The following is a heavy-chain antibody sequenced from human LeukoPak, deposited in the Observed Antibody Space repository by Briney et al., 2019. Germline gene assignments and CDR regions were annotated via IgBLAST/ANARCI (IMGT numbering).Heavy chain of an antibody. CDR3: ARETSTWYPMDS. Sequence: GGSLRLSCAASGFTLSDFSMNWVRQAPGKGLEWVSYISSSGSPIYYADSLKGRFTISRDTAKNSLYLQINSLRAEDTAVYYCARETSTWYPMDSWGQGTLVTVSS. J-gene: IGHJ4*02. CDR1: GFTLSDFS. CDR2: ISSSGSPI. D-gene: IGHD6-13*01. V-gene: IGHV3-48*01.